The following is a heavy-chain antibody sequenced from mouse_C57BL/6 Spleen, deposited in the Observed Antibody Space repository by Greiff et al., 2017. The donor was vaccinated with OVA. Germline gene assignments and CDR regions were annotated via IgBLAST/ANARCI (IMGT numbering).Heavy chain of an antibody. J-gene: IGHJ4*01. CDR3: TRIYYYGSSPYYYAMDY. V-gene: IGHV1-15*01. CDR1: GYTFTDYE. Sequence: VQRVESGAELVRPGASVTLSCKASGYTFTDYEMHWVKQTPVHGLEWIGAIDPETGGTAYNQKFKGKAILTADKSSSTAYMELRSLTSEDSAVYYCTRIYYYGSSPYYYAMDYWGQGTSVTVSS. D-gene: IGHD1-1*01. CDR2: IDPETGGT.